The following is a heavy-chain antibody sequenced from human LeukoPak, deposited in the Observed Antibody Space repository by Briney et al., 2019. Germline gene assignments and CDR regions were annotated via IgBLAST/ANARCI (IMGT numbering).Heavy chain of an antibody. J-gene: IGHJ4*02. V-gene: IGHV1-18*04. CDR3: ARDQKSGLEVLWRY. D-gene: IGHD3-3*01. CDR2: ISTYTGNT. CDR1: GYRFTSYD. Sequence: GASVKVSCRASGYRFTSYDISWVRQAPGQGLQWMGVISTYTGNTNYAQSFQDRVTMTTDTSTGTVYMELRSLTSDDTAVYYCARDQKSGLEVLWRYWGQGTLVTVSS.